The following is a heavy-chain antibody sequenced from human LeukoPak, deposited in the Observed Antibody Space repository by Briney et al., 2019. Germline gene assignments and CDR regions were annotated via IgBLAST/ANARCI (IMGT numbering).Heavy chain of an antibody. Sequence: GGSLRLSCAASGFSFSSFGMHWVRQAPGKGLEWVAYMRLDGSTKYYPDSVKGRFTISRDNSKNTLYLQMKSLRPEDTAVYHCAKPGRSITTVGRFYYMDVWGKGTTITVSS. CDR2: MRLDGSTK. J-gene: IGHJ6*03. D-gene: IGHD6-13*01. CDR1: GFSFSSFG. V-gene: IGHV3-30*02. CDR3: AKPGRSITTVGRFYYMDV.